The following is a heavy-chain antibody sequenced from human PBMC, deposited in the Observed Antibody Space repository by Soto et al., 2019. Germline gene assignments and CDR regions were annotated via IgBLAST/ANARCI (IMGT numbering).Heavy chain of an antibody. D-gene: IGHD3-22*01. CDR2: MNPNSGNT. J-gene: IGHJ3*02. CDR1: GYTFTSYD. Sequence: ASVKVSCKASGYTFTSYDINWVRQATGQGLEWMGWMNPNSGNTGYAQKFQGRVTMTRNTSISTAYMELSSLRSEDTAVYYCAIGVWYYYDSSGYWCAFDIWGKGTM. V-gene: IGHV1-8*01. CDR3: AIGVWYYYDSSGYWCAFDI.